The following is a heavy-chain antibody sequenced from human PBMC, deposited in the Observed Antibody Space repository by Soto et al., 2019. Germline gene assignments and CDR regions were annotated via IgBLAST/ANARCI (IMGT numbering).Heavy chain of an antibody. CDR2: IIPIFGTA. Sequence: QVQLVQSGAEVKKPGSSVKVSCKASGGTFSSYSINWVRQAPGQGLEWMGEIIPIFGTAKYAQKFQGRVTITADESTSTAYIELSSLRSDDTAVYYCARDGGRHSGGIDYWGQGTLVTVSS. J-gene: IGHJ4*02. D-gene: IGHD1-26*01. CDR3: ARDGGRHSGGIDY. CDR1: GGTFSSYS. V-gene: IGHV1-69*01.